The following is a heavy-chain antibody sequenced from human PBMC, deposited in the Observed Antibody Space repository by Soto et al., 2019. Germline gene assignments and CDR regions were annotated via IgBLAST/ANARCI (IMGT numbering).Heavy chain of an antibody. CDR1: GFTFSGSA. Sequence: EVQLVESGGGLVQPGGSLKLSCAASGFTFSGSAMHWVRQASGKGLEWVGRIRSKANSYATAYGVSVRGRFTISRDDSKNTAYLQMNSLKTEDTAVYYCAISGYSYVDAFDIWGQGTMVTVSS. V-gene: IGHV3-73*02. CDR3: AISGYSYVDAFDI. J-gene: IGHJ3*02. D-gene: IGHD3-22*01. CDR2: IRSKANSYAT.